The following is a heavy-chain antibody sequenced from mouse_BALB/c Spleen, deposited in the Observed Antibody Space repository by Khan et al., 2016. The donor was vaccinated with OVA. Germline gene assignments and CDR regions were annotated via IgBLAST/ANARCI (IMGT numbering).Heavy chain of an antibody. CDR3: TRLAYYYDSEGFAY. V-gene: IGHV5-6*01. J-gene: IGHJ3*01. D-gene: IGHD1-1*01. CDR2: VSTGGSYT. Sequence: EVQLVESGGDLVKPGGSLKLSCAASGFTFSTYGMSWVRQAPDKRLEWVATVSTGGSYTYYPDSVKGRFTISRDTAKNTLYLQMSGLRSEDTAMFYCTRLAYYYDSEGFAYWGQGTLVTGSA. CDR1: GFTFSTYG.